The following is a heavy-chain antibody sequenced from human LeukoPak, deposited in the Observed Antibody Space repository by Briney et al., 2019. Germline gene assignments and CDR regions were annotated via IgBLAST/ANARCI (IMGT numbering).Heavy chain of an antibody. CDR3: GTAQY. CDR1: GFIFNDFW. V-gene: IGHV3-74*01. J-gene: IGHJ4*02. Sequence: GGSLRLSCAASGFIFNDFWMHWLRQVPGKGPVWVSRISSDGSTTYYADSVKGRFAISRDNAKNTLYLQMSSLRVEDTAVYYCGTAQYWGQGTLLTVSS. CDR2: ISSDGSTT.